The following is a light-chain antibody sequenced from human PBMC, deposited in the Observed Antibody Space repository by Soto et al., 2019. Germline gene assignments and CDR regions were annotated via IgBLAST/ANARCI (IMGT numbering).Light chain of an antibody. CDR1: QSVSSN. V-gene: IGKV3-15*01. CDR3: QQYNNWPGT. J-gene: IGKJ3*01. Sequence: EIVMTQSPATLSVSPGERATLSCRASQSVSSNLAWYQQKPGQAPSLLIYGASTRATGIPARFSGSGSGTEFTLTIRSLQSEDFAVYYCQQYNNWPGTFGHGTQVDIK. CDR2: GAS.